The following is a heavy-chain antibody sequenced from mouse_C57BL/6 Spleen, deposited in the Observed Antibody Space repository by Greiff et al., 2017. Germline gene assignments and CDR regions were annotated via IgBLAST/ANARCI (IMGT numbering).Heavy chain of an antibody. D-gene: IGHD1-1*01. CDR1: GYSFTDYN. Sequence: EVKLMESGPELVKPGASVTISCKASGYSFTDYNLNWVKQSNGKSLEWIGVINPNYGTTSYNQKFKGKATLTVDQSSSTAYMQLNSLTSEDSAVYYGAREGTVVAPRGAMDYWGQGTSGTVSS. CDR2: INPNYGTT. V-gene: IGHV1-39*01. CDR3: AREGTVVAPRGAMDY. J-gene: IGHJ4*01.